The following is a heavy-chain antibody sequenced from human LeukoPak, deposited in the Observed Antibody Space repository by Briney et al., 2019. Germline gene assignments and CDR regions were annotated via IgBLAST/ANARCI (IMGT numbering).Heavy chain of an antibody. Sequence: ASVKVSCKASGYTFTSYGITWVRQAPGGGLEWVGWISAYNGKTNYAQKFQGRVTMTTDTSTSTAYMEVSSLISDDTAVYYCARDKVATPTTLAFDPWGQGTLVTVSS. V-gene: IGHV1-18*01. CDR1: GYTFTSYG. J-gene: IGHJ5*02. CDR3: ARDKVATPTTLAFDP. D-gene: IGHD5-12*01. CDR2: ISAYNGKT.